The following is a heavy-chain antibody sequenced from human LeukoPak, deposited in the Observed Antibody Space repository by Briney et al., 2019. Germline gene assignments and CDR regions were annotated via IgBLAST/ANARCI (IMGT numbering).Heavy chain of an antibody. D-gene: IGHD3-10*01. J-gene: IGHJ2*01. CDR2: ISWDGGST. Sequence: GGSLRLSCAASGFTFSSYGMSWVRQAPGKGLEWVSLISWDGGSTYYADSVKGRFTISRDNSKNSLYLQMNSLRTEDTALYYCAKDFRGSGWWYFDLWGRGTLVTVSS. V-gene: IGHV3-43*01. CDR1: GFTFSSYG. CDR3: AKDFRGSGWWYFDL.